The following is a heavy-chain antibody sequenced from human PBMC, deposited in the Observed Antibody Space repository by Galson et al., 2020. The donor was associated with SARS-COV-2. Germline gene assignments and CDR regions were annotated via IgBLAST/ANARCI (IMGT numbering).Heavy chain of an antibody. D-gene: IGHD2-2*01. CDR3: LSYSSTRQNH. V-gene: IGHV3-64D*06. CDR2: ISRNGETS. CDR1: GFIFSDYA. Sequence: GGSLRLSCSASGFIFSDYAMHWVRQAPGKGLEYVPAISRNGETSFYADSVNGRFTMSRDNSKSMFYLQMTALRLEDTGLYFCLSYSSTRQNHWGQGTLVTVSS. J-gene: IGHJ5*02.